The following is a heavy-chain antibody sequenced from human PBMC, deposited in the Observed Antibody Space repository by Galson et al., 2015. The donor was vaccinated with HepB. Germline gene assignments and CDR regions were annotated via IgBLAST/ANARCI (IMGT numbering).Heavy chain of an antibody. CDR2: INVGNGNT. D-gene: IGHD6-13*01. CDR3: SRSVRFGIAAADHGRY. V-gene: IGHV1-3*01. CDR1: GYTFTMYA. Sequence: SVKVSCKASGYTFTMYAMHWVRQAPGQRPEWMGWINVGNGNTKYSQKFQGRVTITRDTSASTAYMELGSLKSEDTAVYYCSRSVRFGIAAADHGRYWGKGTLGTVSS. J-gene: IGHJ4*02.